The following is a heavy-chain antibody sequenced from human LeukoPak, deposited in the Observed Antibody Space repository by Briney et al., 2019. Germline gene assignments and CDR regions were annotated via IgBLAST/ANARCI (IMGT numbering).Heavy chain of an antibody. V-gene: IGHV3-48*03. Sequence: GGSLRLSCAASGFYLGNYEGRWVRQARGKGREGVGHISFRAATIYYGASVHRRFTISRDHAKNSLFLQMNSLRVEDTAIYYCAKDFPYDCETSHGMYLLGQGTTVTGS. CDR1: GFYLGNYE. J-gene: IGHJ6*02. CDR2: ISFRAATI. CDR3: AKDFPYDCETSHGMYL. D-gene: IGHD2-21*02.